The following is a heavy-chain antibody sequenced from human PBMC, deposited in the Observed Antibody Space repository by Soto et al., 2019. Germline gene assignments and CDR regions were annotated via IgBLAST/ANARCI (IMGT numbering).Heavy chain of an antibody. J-gene: IGHJ5*02. CDR2: INPSGGST. D-gene: IGHD3-22*01. V-gene: IGHV1-46*01. CDR1: GYTFTSYY. CDR3: ARELPPYYYDSSGNNWFEP. Sequence: ASVKVSCKASGYTFTSYYMHWVRQAPGQGLEWMGIINPSGGSTSYAQKFQGRVTMTRDTSTSTVYMELSSLRSEDTAVYYCARELPPYYYDSSGNNWFEPSGQGTLVTVSS.